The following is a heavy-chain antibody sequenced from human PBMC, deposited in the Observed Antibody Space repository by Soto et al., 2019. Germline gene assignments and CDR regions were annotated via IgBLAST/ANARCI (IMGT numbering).Heavy chain of an antibody. Sequence: ASVKVSCNASGYTFSSYAIHWVRQAPGQGLEWMGWIHAGNGNTKYSQSFQGRVTISRDTSATTAYMELNSLRSEDTAVYYCARGVAFLDYWGQGTLVTVSS. V-gene: IGHV1-3*01. J-gene: IGHJ4*02. D-gene: IGHD2-15*01. CDR3: ARGVAFLDY. CDR2: IHAGNGNT. CDR1: GYTFSSYA.